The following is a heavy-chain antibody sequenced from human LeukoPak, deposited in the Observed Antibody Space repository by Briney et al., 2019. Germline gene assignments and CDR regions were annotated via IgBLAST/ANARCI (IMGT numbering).Heavy chain of an antibody. CDR1: GFTFSTYW. V-gene: IGHV3-74*01. D-gene: IGHD7-27*01. J-gene: IGHJ4*02. CDR3: ARGPQNWGHC. CDR2: INTDGSAT. Sequence: GGSLRLSCAASGFTFSTYWMHWVRQAPGKGLVWVSRINTDGSATSYADSVKGRFTISRDNAKNTLYLQMNSLRAEDTAVYYCARGPQNWGHCWGQGTLVTVSS.